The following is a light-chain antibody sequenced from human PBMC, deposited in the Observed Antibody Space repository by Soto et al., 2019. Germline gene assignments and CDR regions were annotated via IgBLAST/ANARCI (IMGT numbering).Light chain of an antibody. V-gene: IGLV2-23*01. Sequence: QSALTQPASVSGSPGQSITISCTGTSGDVGTYNLVSWYQHHTGKAPKLMIYEGSNRPSGVSHRFSGSQSGNTASLTISGLQAEDEADYYCSSYAGAVAFGGGTKLTVL. CDR3: SSYAGAVA. CDR2: EGS. CDR1: SGDVGTYNL. J-gene: IGLJ2*01.